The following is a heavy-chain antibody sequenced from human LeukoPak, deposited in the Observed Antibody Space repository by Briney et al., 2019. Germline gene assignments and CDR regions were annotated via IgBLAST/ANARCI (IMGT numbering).Heavy chain of an antibody. J-gene: IGHJ4*02. CDR1: VGTFSRYA. D-gene: IGHD5-12*01. CDR2: IIPILGIA. V-gene: IGHV1-69*04. Sequence: GASVKVSCKASVGTFSRYAISWVRQAPGQGLEWMGRIIPILGIANYAQKFQGRVTITADKSTSTAYMELSSLRSEDTAVYYCAREYIVATTTLYNWGQGTLVTVSS. CDR3: AREYIVATTTLYN.